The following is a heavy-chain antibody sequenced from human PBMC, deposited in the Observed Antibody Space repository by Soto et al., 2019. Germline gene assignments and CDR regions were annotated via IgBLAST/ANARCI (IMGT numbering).Heavy chain of an antibody. V-gene: IGHV3-15*07. J-gene: IGHJ3*02. CDR3: ARDAGAARLFLGVPHDAFDI. D-gene: IGHD6-6*01. CDR1: GFTFSNAW. CDR2: IKSKTDGGTT. Sequence: GGSLRLSCAASGFTFSNAWMNWVRQAPGKGLEWVGRIKSKTDGGTTDYAAPVKGRFTISRDDSKNTLYLQMNSLKTEDTAVYYCARDAGAARLFLGVPHDAFDIWGQGTMVTVSS.